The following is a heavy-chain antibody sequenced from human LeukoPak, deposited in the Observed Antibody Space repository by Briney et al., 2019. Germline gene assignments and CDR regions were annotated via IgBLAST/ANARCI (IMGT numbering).Heavy chain of an antibody. CDR3: ARVLCFGDENPPYFDY. CDR1: GGSISSSNYY. Sequence: PSETLSLTCTVSGGSISSSNYYWSWIRQPAGKGLEWIGRIYTSGTTNYNPSLKSRVTISIDTSKNQFSLKLSSVTAADTAVYYCARVLCFGDENPPYFDYWGQGTLVTVSS. J-gene: IGHJ4*02. CDR2: IYTSGTT. D-gene: IGHD3-10*01. V-gene: IGHV4-61*02.